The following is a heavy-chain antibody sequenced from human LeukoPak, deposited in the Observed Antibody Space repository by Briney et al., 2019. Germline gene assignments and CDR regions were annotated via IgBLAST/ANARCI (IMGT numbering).Heavy chain of an antibody. CDR3: ARDGGSSWTYDY. V-gene: IGHV4-59*01. J-gene: IGHJ4*02. CDR1: GGSISSYY. D-gene: IGHD6-13*01. CDR2: IYYSGST. Sequence: SETLSLTCTVSGGSISSYYWSWIRRPPGKGLEWIGYIYYSGSTNYNPSLKSRVTISVDTSKNQFSLKLSSVTAADTAVYYCARDGGSSWTYDYWGQGTLVTVSS.